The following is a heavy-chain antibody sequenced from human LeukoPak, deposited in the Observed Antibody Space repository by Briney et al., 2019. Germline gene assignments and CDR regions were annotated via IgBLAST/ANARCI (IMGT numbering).Heavy chain of an antibody. CDR2: INHSGST. V-gene: IGHV4-34*01. Sequence: SETLSLTCAVYGGSFSGYYWSWIRQPPGKGLEWIGEINHSGSTNYNPSLKSRVTISVDTSKNQFSPKLSSVTAADTAVYYCARANGDYGVYYWGQGTLVTVSS. CDR3: ARANGDYGVYY. J-gene: IGHJ4*02. D-gene: IGHD4-17*01. CDR1: GGSFSGYY.